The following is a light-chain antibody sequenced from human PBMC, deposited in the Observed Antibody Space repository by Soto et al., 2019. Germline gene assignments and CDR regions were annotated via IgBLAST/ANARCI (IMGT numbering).Light chain of an antibody. V-gene: IGKV1-39*01. CDR3: QHGYSTPHT. CDR2: AAS. J-gene: IGKJ4*01. Sequence: DIQMTQSPSSLSASVGDRVTITCRASQSISTYLHWYQQKPGKAPNLLIYAASTLQSGVPSRFSGSGSGTDFTLTISRLPPGDFATYVCQHGYSTPHTFRGGTKVDSK. CDR1: QSISTY.